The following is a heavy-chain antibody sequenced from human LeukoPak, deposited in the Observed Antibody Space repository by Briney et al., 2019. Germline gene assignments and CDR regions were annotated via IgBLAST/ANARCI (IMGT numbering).Heavy chain of an antibody. D-gene: IGHD4/OR15-4a*01. CDR1: GGSISSGSYY. CDR3: ARDYYPAANYFDP. CDR2: FYTSGTT. J-gene: IGHJ5*02. Sequence: SQALSLTCTVSGGSISSGSYYWSWIRQPAGKGLEWIGRFYTSGTTIYNPSLMSRVTISVDTSKNQFSLKLTSVTAADTDLYYCARDYYPAANYFDPWGQGTLVTVSS. V-gene: IGHV4-61*02.